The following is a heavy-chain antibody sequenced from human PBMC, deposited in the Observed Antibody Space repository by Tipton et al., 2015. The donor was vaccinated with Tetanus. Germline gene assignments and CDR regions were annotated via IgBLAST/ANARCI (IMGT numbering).Heavy chain of an antibody. CDR3: AKRAYGGAFDI. Sequence: SLRLSCAASGFTLSCRHMSWVRQSPGKGLEWVANINEDGSVKYYVDSVKGRFTISRDNAKNSLYLQMNSLRAEDTALYYCAKRAYGGAFDIWGQGTMVTVSS. V-gene: IGHV3-7*03. J-gene: IGHJ3*02. CDR1: GFTLSCRH. D-gene: IGHD4-17*01. CDR2: INEDGSVK.